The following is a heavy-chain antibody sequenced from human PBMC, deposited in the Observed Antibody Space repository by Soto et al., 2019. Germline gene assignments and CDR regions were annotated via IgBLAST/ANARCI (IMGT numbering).Heavy chain of an antibody. CDR3: ARVGEIGDFFYYYYMDV. CDR1: GFTFSSYW. Sequence: GGSLRLSCAASGFTFSSYWMHWVRQAPGKGLVWVSRINSDGSSTSYADSVKGRFTISRDNAKNTLYLQMNSLRAEDTAVYYCARVGEIGDFFYYYYMDVWGKGTTVTVSS. J-gene: IGHJ6*03. CDR2: INSDGSST. V-gene: IGHV3-74*01. D-gene: IGHD4-17*01.